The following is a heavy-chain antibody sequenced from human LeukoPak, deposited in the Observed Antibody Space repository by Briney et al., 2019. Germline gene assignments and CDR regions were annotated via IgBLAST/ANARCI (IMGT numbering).Heavy chain of an antibody. J-gene: IGHJ6*02. V-gene: IGHV3-21*01. CDR2: ISSSSSYI. CDR1: GFTFSSYS. Sequence: PGGSLRLSCAASGFTFSSYSMNWVRQAPGKGLEWVSSISSSSSYIYYADSVKGRFTISRDNAKNSLYLQMNSLRAEDTAVYYCARLSGIAVAGTRAYGMDVWGQGTTVTVSS. CDR3: ARLSGIAVAGTRAYGMDV. D-gene: IGHD6-19*01.